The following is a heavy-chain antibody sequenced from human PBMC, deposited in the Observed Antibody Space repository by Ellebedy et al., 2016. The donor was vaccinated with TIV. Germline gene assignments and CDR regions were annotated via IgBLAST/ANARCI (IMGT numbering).Heavy chain of an antibody. CDR3: ARGRYSRYCSSTSCSTRRENYYYYMDV. J-gene: IGHJ6*03. Sequence: SETLSLXXTVSGGSISSYYWSWIRQPPGKGLEWIGYIYYSGSTNYNPSLKSRVTISVDTSKNQFSLKLSSVTAADTAVYYCARGRYSRYCSSTSCSTRRENYYYYMDVWGKGTTVTVSS. D-gene: IGHD2-2*02. V-gene: IGHV4-59*12. CDR1: GGSISSYY. CDR2: IYYSGST.